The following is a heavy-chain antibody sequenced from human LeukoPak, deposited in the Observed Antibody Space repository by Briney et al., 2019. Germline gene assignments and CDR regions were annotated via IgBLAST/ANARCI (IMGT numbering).Heavy chain of an antibody. CDR1: GFTFSSYA. CDR2: ISYDGSNK. J-gene: IGHJ6*02. D-gene: IGHD3-3*01. V-gene: IGHV3-30-3*01. CDR3: ARDLDVLRFLEWSTSAYYYYGMDV. Sequence: GGSLRLSCAASGFTFSSYAMHWVRQAPGKGLEWVAVISYDGSNKYYADSVKGRFTISRDNSKNTLYLQMNSLRAEDTAVYYCARDLDVLRFLEWSTSAYYYYGMDVWGQGTTVTVPS.